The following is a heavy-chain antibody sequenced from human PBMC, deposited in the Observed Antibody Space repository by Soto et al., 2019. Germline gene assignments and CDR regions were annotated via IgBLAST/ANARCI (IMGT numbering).Heavy chain of an antibody. CDR2: FDPEDGET. CDR3: AIRGFWGHTRGYWFDP. Sequence: SVKVSCKVSGYTLTELSMHWVLQAPGKGLEWMGGFDPEDGETIYAQKFQGRVTMTEDTSTDTAYIDLSSPRSEDTAVYYCAIRGFWGHTRGYWFDPWGQGTLVTVSS. D-gene: IGHD3-16*01. CDR1: GYTLTELS. J-gene: IGHJ5*02. V-gene: IGHV1-24*01.